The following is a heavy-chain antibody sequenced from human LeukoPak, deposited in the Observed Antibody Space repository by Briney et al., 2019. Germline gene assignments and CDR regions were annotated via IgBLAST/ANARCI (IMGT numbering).Heavy chain of an antibody. CDR3: ARDYYSDYVFDY. D-gene: IGHD4-11*01. J-gene: IGHJ4*02. CDR1: GYTFTSYG. Sequence: ASVKVSCKASGYTFTSYGISWVRQAPGQGLEWMGWISAYNGNTNYAQKVQGRVTMTSDTSTSTAYMELRSLTSDDTAVYYCARDYYSDYVFDYWGQGTLVTVSS. CDR2: ISAYNGNT. V-gene: IGHV1-18*01.